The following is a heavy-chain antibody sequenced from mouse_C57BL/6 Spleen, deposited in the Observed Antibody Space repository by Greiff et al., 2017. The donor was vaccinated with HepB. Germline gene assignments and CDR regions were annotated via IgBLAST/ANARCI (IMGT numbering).Heavy chain of an antibody. Sequence: QVQLQQPGAELVKPGASVKLSCKASGYTFTSYWMQWVKQRPGQGLEWIGEIDPSDRYTNYNQKFKGKATLTVDTSSSTAYMQLSSLTSEDSAVYYCVLRDDYDDAMDYWGQGTSVTVSS. D-gene: IGHD2-4*01. CDR3: VLRDDYDDAMDY. V-gene: IGHV1-50*01. CDR2: IDPSDRYT. J-gene: IGHJ4*01. CDR1: GYTFTSYW.